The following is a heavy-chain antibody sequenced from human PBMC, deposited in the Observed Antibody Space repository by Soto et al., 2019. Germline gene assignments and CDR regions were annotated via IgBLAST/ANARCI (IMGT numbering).Heavy chain of an antibody. V-gene: IGHV1-2*04. CDR2: INPNTGGT. CDR1: GFTFTGYY. J-gene: IGHJ5*01. Sequence: ASVKVSCKASGFTFTGYYIHWVRQAPGQGPEWMGWINPNTGGTKYAQKFQGWVTLTRDTSISTAYMEVSSLRSNDTAVYYCARDQGAWPYNWFDFWGQGSLVTVSS. CDR3: ARDQGAWPYNWFDF.